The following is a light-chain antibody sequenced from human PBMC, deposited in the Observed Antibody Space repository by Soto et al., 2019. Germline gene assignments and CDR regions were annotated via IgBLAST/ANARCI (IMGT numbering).Light chain of an antibody. CDR3: QQANNFPWT. Sequence: DIQMTQSPSSVSASVGDRVTITCRASQGISSRVAWYHQKPGTPPKLLIYDASTLQSGVPSRFSGSGSGTDFTLTISSLQPEDFATYYCQQANNFPWTFGQGTKVAIK. V-gene: IGKV1-12*01. J-gene: IGKJ1*01. CDR1: QGISSR. CDR2: DAS.